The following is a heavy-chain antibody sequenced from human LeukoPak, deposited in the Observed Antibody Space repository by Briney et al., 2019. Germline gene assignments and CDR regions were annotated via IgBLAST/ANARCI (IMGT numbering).Heavy chain of an antibody. CDR3: ARAPNSDSRYFDL. V-gene: IGHV4-59*01. D-gene: IGHD3-22*01. CDR1: GGSISGYY. CDR2: IYYSGST. Sequence: SETLSLTCTVSGGSISGYYWSWIRQPPGKGLEWLGYIYYSGSTIYNPSLKSRVTISVDTSKNQFSLKLSSLTAADTAVYYCARAPNSDSRYFDLWGRGTLVTVSS. J-gene: IGHJ2*01.